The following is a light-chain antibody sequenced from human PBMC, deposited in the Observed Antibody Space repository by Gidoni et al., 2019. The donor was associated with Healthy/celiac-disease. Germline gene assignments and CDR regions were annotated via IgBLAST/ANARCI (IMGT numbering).Light chain of an antibody. V-gene: IGKV3-11*01. Sequence: EIMLTQSPATLSLSPGERATLACRASPSVSSYLAWYQQKPGQAPRLLIYDASNRATGLPSRFSGSGSGTDFTLTISSLEPEDFAVYYCQQRSNWPPTFGGXTKVEIK. CDR2: DAS. J-gene: IGKJ4*01. CDR1: PSVSSY. CDR3: QQRSNWPPT.